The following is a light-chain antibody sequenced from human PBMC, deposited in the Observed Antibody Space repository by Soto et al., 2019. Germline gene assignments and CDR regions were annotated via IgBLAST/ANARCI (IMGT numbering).Light chain of an antibody. CDR3: CTYTTSNTRQIV. Sequence: SVLPNPAYLSGSHGWSITISYNGNHSNNGGYNYVSWYQQQPGKAPKFMSYDFSNRPSGVSNRFSGSKSGNTASLTISGLQVEDEADYYCCTYTTSNTRQIVFGTGTKVTGL. J-gene: IGLJ1*01. CDR1: HSNNGGYNY. CDR2: DFS. V-gene: IGLV2-14*01.